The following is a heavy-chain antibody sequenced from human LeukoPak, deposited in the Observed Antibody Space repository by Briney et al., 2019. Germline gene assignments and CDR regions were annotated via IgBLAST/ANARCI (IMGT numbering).Heavy chain of an antibody. CDR3: ARGTLKAAATDFDY. V-gene: IGHV3-20*04. D-gene: IGHD6-13*01. Sequence: GGSLRLSCAASGFTFDDYGMSWVRQAPGKGLEWVSGINWNGGSACYADSVKGRFTISRDNAKNSLYLQMNSLRAEDTALYYCARGTLKAAATDFDYWGQGTLVTVCS. CDR2: INWNGGSA. J-gene: IGHJ4*02. CDR1: GFTFDDYG.